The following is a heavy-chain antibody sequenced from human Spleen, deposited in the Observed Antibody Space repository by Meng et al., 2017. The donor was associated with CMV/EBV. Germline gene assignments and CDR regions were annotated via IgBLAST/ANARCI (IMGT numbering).Heavy chain of an antibody. CDR1: FGSYA. CDR3: ATTTVDTEMALDDYYGMDV. D-gene: IGHD5-18*01. J-gene: IGHJ6*02. Sequence: FGSYAISWVRQAPGQGLEWMGGYFPMTRTSQYAQKFQARVTITTDEATTTAYMELSSLTSEDTAMYYCATTTVDTEMALDDYYGMDVWGQGTLVTVSS. V-gene: IGHV1-69*05. CDR2: YFPMTRTS.